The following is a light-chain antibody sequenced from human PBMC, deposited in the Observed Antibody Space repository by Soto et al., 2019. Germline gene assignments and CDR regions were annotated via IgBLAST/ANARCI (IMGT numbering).Light chain of an antibody. Sequence: EIVLTQSPATLSLSPGERATLSCRASQSVSKYLAWYQQRPGQAPRLLMFDVSYRATGTPARFSGSGSGTDFTLTISSLEPEDFAVYYCQQRTNWQLTFGGGTRVEIK. V-gene: IGKV3-11*01. CDR1: QSVSKY. CDR2: DVS. CDR3: QQRTNWQLT. J-gene: IGKJ4*01.